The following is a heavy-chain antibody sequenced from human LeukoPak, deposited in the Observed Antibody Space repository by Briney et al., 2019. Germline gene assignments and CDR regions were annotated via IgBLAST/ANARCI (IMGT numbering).Heavy chain of an antibody. CDR1: GFTFSSYA. D-gene: IGHD2-2*02. V-gene: IGHV3-23*01. J-gene: IGHJ4*02. CDR2: ISGSGGST. CDR3: AKGDCSSTSCYKLIESRTTPFDY. Sequence: PGGSLRLSCAASGFTFSSYAMGWVRQAPGKGLEWVSAISGSGGSTYYADSVKGRFTISRDNSKNTLYLQMNSLRAEDTAVYYCAKGDCSSTSCYKLIESRTTPFDYWGQGTLVTVSS.